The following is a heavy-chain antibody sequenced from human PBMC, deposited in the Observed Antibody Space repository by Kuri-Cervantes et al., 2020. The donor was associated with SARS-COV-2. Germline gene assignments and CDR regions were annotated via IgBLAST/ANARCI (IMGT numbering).Heavy chain of an antibody. CDR1: GFTVSSNY. J-gene: IGHJ4*02. Sequence: GGSLRLSCAASGFTVSSNYMSWVRQAPGKGLEWVSVIYSGGSTYYADSLKGRFTISRDNSKNTLYLQMNSLRAEGTAVYYCARSIIAVAGFGGRDYWGRGTLVTVSS. CDR2: IYSGGST. CDR3: ARSIIAVAGFGGRDY. D-gene: IGHD6-19*01. V-gene: IGHV3-53*01.